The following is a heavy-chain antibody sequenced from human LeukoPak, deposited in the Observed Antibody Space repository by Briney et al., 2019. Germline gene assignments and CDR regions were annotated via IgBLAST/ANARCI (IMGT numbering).Heavy chain of an antibody. CDR2: ISYDGSNK. CDR1: GFTFSSYA. D-gene: IGHD3-22*01. Sequence: GGSLRLSCAASGFTFSSYAMHWVRQAPGKGLEWVAVISYDGSNKYYADSVKGRFTISRDNGKNTLYLQMNSLRAEDTAVYYCARGSTYYDSSGQVPFDYWGQGTLVTVSS. J-gene: IGHJ4*02. CDR3: ARGSTYYDSSGQVPFDY. V-gene: IGHV3-30*04.